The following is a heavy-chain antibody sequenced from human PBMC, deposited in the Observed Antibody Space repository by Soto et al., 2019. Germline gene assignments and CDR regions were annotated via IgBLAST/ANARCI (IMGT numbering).Heavy chain of an antibody. CDR1: GFTFSSYS. Sequence: GGSLRLSCAASGFTFSSYSMNWVRQAPGKGLEWVSSISSSSSYIYYADSVKGRFTISRDNAKNSLYLQMNSLRAEDKAVYYCARISSGYYKDANFDYWGQGTLVTVSS. V-gene: IGHV3-21*01. J-gene: IGHJ4*02. CDR2: ISSSSSYI. D-gene: IGHD3-22*01. CDR3: ARISSGYYKDANFDY.